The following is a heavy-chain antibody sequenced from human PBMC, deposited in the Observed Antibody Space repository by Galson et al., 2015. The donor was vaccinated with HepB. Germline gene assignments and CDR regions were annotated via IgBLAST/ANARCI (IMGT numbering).Heavy chain of an antibody. D-gene: IGHD6-13*01. J-gene: IGHJ4*02. Sequence: SVKVSCKASGGTFSSYAISWVRQAPGQGLEWMGGIIPIFGTANYAQKFQGRDTITADESTSTAYMELSSLRSEDTAVYYCARALYSSSLNRYFDYWGQGTLVTVSS. CDR2: IIPIFGTA. CDR3: ARALYSSSLNRYFDY. V-gene: IGHV1-69*13. CDR1: GGTFSSYA.